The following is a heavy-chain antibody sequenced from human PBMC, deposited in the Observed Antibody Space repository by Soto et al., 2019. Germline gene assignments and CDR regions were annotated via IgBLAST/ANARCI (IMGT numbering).Heavy chain of an antibody. CDR1: GFIFSTYG. CDR3: AKSWSGSHGAFDM. V-gene: IGHV3-30*18. D-gene: IGHD2-8*02. CDR2: ISYDGSNQ. J-gene: IGHJ3*02. Sequence: QVQLVESGGGVVQPGRSLGLSCAASGFIFSTYGMHWVRQAPGKGLEWVAVISYDGSNQYYEDSVKGRFTISRDNSKNTLYLQMNSLRVEDTAVYYCAKSWSGSHGAFDMWGQGTMVTVSA.